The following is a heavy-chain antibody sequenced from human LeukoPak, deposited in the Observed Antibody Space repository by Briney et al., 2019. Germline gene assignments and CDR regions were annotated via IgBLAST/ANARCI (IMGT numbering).Heavy chain of an antibody. D-gene: IGHD4-17*01. CDR3: ARDLRARSTVTK. Sequence: GGSLRLSCAASGFTFSSCSMNWVRQAPGKGLEWVSSISSSSSYIYYADSVKGRFTISRDNAKNSLYLQMNSLRAEDTAVYYCARDLRARSTVTKGGQGTLVTVSS. V-gene: IGHV3-21*01. CDR1: GFTFSSCS. CDR2: ISSSSSYI. J-gene: IGHJ4*02.